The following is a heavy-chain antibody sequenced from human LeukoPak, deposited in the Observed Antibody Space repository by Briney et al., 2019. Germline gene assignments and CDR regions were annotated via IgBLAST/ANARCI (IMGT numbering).Heavy chain of an antibody. CDR1: GGYISSGSYY. V-gene: IGHV4-61*02. D-gene: IGHD6-6*01. Sequence: SQTLSLTCTVSGGYISSGSYYRNWIRQPAGKGLEWIRRIYNSGSTNYNPSLKRRVPISVDKSKNQFSLKLSSVAAADTGVYYCARDGAARRGWFDPWGQGTLVTVSS. CDR3: ARDGAARRGWFDP. J-gene: IGHJ5*02. CDR2: IYNSGST.